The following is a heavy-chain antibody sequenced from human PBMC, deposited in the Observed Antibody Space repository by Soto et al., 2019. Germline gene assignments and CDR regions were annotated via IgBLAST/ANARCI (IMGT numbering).Heavy chain of an antibody. CDR3: ARDFALLWFGELSAGIDY. V-gene: IGHV1-18*01. CDR1: GYTFTSYG. Sequence: QVQLVQSGAEVKKPGASVKVSCKASGYTFTSYGISWVRQAPGQGLEWMGWISAYNGNTNYAQKLQGRVTMTTDTSTSTAYMELRSLRSDDTAVYYCARDFALLWFGELSAGIDYWGQGTLVTVSS. D-gene: IGHD3-10*01. CDR2: ISAYNGNT. J-gene: IGHJ4*02.